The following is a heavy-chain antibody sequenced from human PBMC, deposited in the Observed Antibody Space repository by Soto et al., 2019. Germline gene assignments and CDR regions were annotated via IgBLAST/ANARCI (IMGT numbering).Heavy chain of an antibody. D-gene: IGHD6-19*01. CDR1: GFTFSDYA. CDR3: ANGGRQWLVTSDFNY. Sequence: VQLVEPGGGVVQPGRSLRLACAASGFTFSDYAMHGVRKAPGKGLEWVAVVSHDGRNTHYADSVKGRFTISRDSSKNTVSLEMTSLRAEDTAVYYCANGGRQWLVTSDFNYWGQGALVTVSS. V-gene: IGHV3-30*18. J-gene: IGHJ4*02. CDR2: VSHDGRNT.